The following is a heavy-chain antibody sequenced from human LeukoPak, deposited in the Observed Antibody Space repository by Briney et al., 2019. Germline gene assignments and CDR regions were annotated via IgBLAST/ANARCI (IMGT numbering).Heavy chain of an antibody. V-gene: IGHV4-4*02. CDR1: GGSISSSNW. J-gene: IGHJ4*02. D-gene: IGHD6-13*01. Sequence: PSGTLSLTCAVSGGSISSSNWWSWVRQPPGKGLEWIGEIYHSGSTNYNPSLKSRVTISVDTSKNQFSLKLSSVTAADTAVYYCAKGYSSSWYGRNFDYWGQGTLVTVSS. CDR2: IYHSGST. CDR3: AKGYSSSWYGRNFDY.